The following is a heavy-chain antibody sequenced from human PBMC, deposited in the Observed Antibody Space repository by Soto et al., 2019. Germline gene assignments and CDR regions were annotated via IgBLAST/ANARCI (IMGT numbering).Heavy chain of an antibody. D-gene: IGHD3-16*01. CDR1: GFDFNIYW. Sequence: VQLVESGGGLVQPGGSLRLSCATSGFDFNIYWMHWARQVPGKGLEWLSRINQDGSSAGYADSVRGRFTISRDNAKKTAYLQMNSLRVEDTAVYYCVEEGGAGTGFWGQGTLVTVSS. CDR2: INQDGSSA. V-gene: IGHV3-74*01. CDR3: VEEGGAGTGF. J-gene: IGHJ4*02.